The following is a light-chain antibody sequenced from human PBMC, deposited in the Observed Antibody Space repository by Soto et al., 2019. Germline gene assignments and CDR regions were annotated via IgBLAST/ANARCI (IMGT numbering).Light chain of an antibody. J-gene: IGKJ3*01. Sequence: EIVMTQSPGALSVSPGGRATLSCRASQSVSSSVAWYQQKPGQPPRLLIYGASTRATGVPARFSGSGSWTEFTLTISSLQSEDFAVYFCQQYSNWPPFTFGPGTKVDIK. CDR3: QQYSNWPPFT. CDR1: QSVSSS. V-gene: IGKV3-15*01. CDR2: GAS.